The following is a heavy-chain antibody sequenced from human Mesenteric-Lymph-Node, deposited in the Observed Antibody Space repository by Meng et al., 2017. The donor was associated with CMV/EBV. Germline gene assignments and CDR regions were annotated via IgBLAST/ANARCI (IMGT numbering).Heavy chain of an antibody. J-gene: IGHJ4*02. V-gene: IGHV1-2*06. CDR1: TSPGYW. CDR3: VGGQHLAKGRELGYYFDY. D-gene: IGHD6-13*01. CDR2: INTNSGGT. Sequence: TSPGYWRRWVRRDRGQGSEWVGRINTNSGGTNYPQQFQGRVTMTRDTSIRTAYMEMSSLTSDDTAVYYCVGGQHLAKGRELGYYFDYWGQGTLVTVSS.